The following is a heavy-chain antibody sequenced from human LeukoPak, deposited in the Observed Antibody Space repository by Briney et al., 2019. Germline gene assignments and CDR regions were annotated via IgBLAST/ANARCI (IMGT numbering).Heavy chain of an antibody. CDR1: GFTFSSYL. CDR3: ARAPDPNFYDRSGFDY. J-gene: IGHJ4*02. Sequence: PGGSLRLSCAASGFTFSSYLMSWVRQAPGKGLEWVANIKQDGSEKYYVDSVKGRFTISRDNAKNSLYLQMNSLRAEDTAVYYCARAPDPNFYDRSGFDYWGQGTLITVSS. V-gene: IGHV3-7*05. D-gene: IGHD3-22*01. CDR2: IKQDGSEK.